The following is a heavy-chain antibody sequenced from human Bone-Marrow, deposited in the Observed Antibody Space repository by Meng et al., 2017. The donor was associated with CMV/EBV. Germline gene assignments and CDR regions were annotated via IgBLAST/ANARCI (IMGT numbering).Heavy chain of an antibody. CDR1: GLTFSSYA. CDR2: ISSSSSYI. CDR3: ARGPPYYVIYYGMDV. Sequence: GESLKISCAASGLTFSSYAMHWVRQAPGKGLEWVSSISSSSSYIYYADSVKGRFTISRDNAKNSLYLQMNSLRAEDTAVYYCARGPPYYVIYYGMDVWGQGTTVTVSS. J-gene: IGHJ6*02. V-gene: IGHV3-21*01. D-gene: IGHD3-22*01.